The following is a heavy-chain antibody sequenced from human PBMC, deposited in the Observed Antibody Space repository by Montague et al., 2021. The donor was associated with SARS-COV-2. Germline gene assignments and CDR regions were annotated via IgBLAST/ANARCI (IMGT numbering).Heavy chain of an antibody. CDR2: IYYGGST. J-gene: IGHJ4*02. Sequence: SETLFLTCTVSGGSISSSSYYWGWIRQPPGKGLEWIGSIYYGGSTYYNPSLKSRVTISVDTSKNQFSLKLSSVTAADTAVYYCAREGRWLSRGSYYFDYWGQGTLVTVSS. CDR3: AREGRWLSRGSYYFDY. V-gene: IGHV4-39*07. CDR1: GGSISSSSYY. D-gene: IGHD3-22*01.